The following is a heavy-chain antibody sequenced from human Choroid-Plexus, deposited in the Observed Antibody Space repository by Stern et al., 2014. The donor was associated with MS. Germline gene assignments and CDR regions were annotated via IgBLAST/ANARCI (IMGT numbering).Heavy chain of an antibody. V-gene: IGHV3-30*18. J-gene: IGHJ4*02. Sequence: VHLVESGGGVAQPGRPLILSCAASGFTFSNFGMHWVRQAPGKGLEWVAIISYDGSAKYYADSVKGRFTIFGDNSKNTLYMHMNSLRAEDTAVYYCAKDRQWSTYFFDYWGQGSLVTVSS. D-gene: IGHD2-15*01. CDR1: GFTFSNFG. CDR2: ISYDGSAK. CDR3: AKDRQWSTYFFDY.